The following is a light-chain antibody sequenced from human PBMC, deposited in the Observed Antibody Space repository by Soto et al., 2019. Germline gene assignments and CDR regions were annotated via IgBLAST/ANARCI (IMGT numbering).Light chain of an antibody. CDR1: QSVSNN. CDR3: QHYNNWPPWT. Sequence: EIVMTQSPATLSVSPGERATLSCRASQSVSNNLAWYQQIPGQAPRLLIYGASTRATGIPARFSGSGSETEFPLTIHSLQSEDSAVYYCQHYNNWPPWTFGQGTKVEIK. J-gene: IGKJ1*01. CDR2: GAS. V-gene: IGKV3-15*01.